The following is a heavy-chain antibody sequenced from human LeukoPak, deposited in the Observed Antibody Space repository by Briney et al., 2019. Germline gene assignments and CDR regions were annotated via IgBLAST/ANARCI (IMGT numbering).Heavy chain of an antibody. CDR1: GGSLSAYY. CDR2: INHSGST. J-gene: IGHJ6*03. Sequence: SETLSLTCAVYGGSLSAYYWSWIRQPPGKGLERIGEINHSGSTNYNPSLKSRVTISVDTSKNQFSLKLRSVTAADTAVYYCTRGGVGAKGYMDVWGKGTTVTVSS. D-gene: IGHD1-26*01. CDR3: TRGGVGAKGYMDV. V-gene: IGHV4-34*01.